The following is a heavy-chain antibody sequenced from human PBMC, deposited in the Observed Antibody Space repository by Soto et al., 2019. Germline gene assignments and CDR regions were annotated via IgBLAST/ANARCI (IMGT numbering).Heavy chain of an antibody. Sequence: QVQLVESGGGVVQPGRSLRPSCAASGFTFSHYGIHWVRQAPGKGLEWLAVISYDGSNKHYADSVKGRFTVSRDNSKNTRYLQMNSLRAEYTAVYFCARYSGKYQGPIDYWGQGTLVTVSS. V-gene: IGHV3-30*03. D-gene: IGHD1-26*01. CDR3: ARYSGKYQGPIDY. J-gene: IGHJ4*02. CDR2: ISYDGSNK. CDR1: GFTFSHYG.